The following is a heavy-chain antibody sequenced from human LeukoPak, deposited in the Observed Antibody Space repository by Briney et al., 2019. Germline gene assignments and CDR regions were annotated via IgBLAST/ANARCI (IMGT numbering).Heavy chain of an antibody. CDR1: DFNFRSNW. CDR3: AKEGDWNLDY. V-gene: IGHV3-7*04. D-gene: IGHD1-1*01. CDR2: IKGDGSEK. J-gene: IGHJ4*02. Sequence: GGSLRLSCVASDFNFRSNWMDWVRQAPGKGLEWVANIKGDGSEKNYVDSVKGRFSISRDNAKNSLYLEMNSLRAEDTGVYYCAKEGDWNLDYCGQGALVTVSS.